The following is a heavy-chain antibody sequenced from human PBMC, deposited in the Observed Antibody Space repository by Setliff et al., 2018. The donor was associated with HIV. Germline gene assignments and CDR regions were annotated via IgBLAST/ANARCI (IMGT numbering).Heavy chain of an antibody. CDR1: SGSISSGTYY. Sequence: KPSETLSLTCTVSSGSISSGTYYWGWIRQPPGKGLEYIGTMYYSGSTYYNPSLRSRVTISVDTSKNHISLRLSSVTAADTAVYYCARHVTVVAYFETLAGSFNYWGQGTLVTVSS. CDR2: MYYSGST. J-gene: IGHJ4*02. D-gene: IGHD2-21*01. V-gene: IGHV4-39*01. CDR3: ARHVTVVAYFETLAGSFNY.